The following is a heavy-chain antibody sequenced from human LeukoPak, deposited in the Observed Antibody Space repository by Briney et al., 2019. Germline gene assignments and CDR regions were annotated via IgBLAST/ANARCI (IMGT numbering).Heavy chain of an antibody. D-gene: IGHD2-21*02. V-gene: IGHV3-23*01. J-gene: IGHJ4*02. CDR1: GFAFSNYA. CDR2: ISGSGGST. Sequence: GGSLRLSCAASGFAFSNYAMSWVRQAPGKGLEWVSAISGSGGSTYYADSVKGRFTISRDNSKNTLYLQMNSLRAEDTAVYYCAKGAPYCGGDCYSRLFDYWGQGTLVTVSS. CDR3: AKGAPYCGGDCYSRLFDY.